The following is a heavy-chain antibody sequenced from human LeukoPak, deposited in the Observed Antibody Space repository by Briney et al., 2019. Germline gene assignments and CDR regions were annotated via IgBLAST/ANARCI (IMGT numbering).Heavy chain of an antibody. Sequence: GGSLRLSCAASGFTFSSYGMHWVREAPGKGLEWVAIISYDGSNKYYADSVQGRFTISRDNSKNTLYLQMNSLRAEDTAVYYCARSPYSGSYGPFDYSGQGTLVTVSS. V-gene: IGHV3-30*03. CDR3: ARSPYSGSYGPFDY. CDR2: ISYDGSNK. CDR1: GFTFSSYG. J-gene: IGHJ4*02. D-gene: IGHD1-26*01.